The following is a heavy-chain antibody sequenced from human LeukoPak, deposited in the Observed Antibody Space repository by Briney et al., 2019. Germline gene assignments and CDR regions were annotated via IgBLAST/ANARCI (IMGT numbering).Heavy chain of an antibody. D-gene: IGHD6-19*01. CDR2: VYYTGST. CDR1: GGSVSSGSYY. V-gene: IGHV4-61*01. J-gene: IGHJ5*02. Sequence: SETLSLTCTVSGGSVSSGSYYWSWIRQPPGKGLEWIGYVYYTGSTNYNPSLKSRVTISADTPKNQFSLKLTSVTAADTAVYYCARSGVGVAGTDRWGQGTLVTVSS. CDR3: ARSGVGVAGTDR.